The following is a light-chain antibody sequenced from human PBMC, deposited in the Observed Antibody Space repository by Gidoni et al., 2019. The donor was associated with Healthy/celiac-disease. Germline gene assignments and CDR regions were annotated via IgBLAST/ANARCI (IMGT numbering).Light chain of an antibody. V-gene: IGKV4-1*01. CDR2: WAS. Sequence: DILMTQSPVSLAVSLGPRATLNCKCSQSVLYSSNIMNYLAWYQQKPGQHPKLLIYWASTREAGVPDRFSGSGSGTDFTLTISSLQAEDVAVYYCQQYYSTPYTFGQXTKLEIK. J-gene: IGKJ2*01. CDR3: QQYYSTPYT. CDR1: QSVLYSSNIMNY.